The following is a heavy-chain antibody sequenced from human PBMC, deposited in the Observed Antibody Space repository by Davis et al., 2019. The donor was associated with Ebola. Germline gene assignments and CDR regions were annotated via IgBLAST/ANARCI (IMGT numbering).Heavy chain of an antibody. D-gene: IGHD2-15*01. Sequence: ASVKVSCKASGYIFTSYDIHWVRQATGQGLEWMGWMNPNSGNTGYAQKFQGRVTMTRDTSTSTVYMELSSLRSEDTAVYYCARERIVVVVAATLNEHYYYGMDVWGQGTTVTVSS. J-gene: IGHJ6*02. CDR1: GYIFTSYD. CDR3: ARERIVVVVAATLNEHYYYGMDV. CDR2: MNPNSGNT. V-gene: IGHV1-8*01.